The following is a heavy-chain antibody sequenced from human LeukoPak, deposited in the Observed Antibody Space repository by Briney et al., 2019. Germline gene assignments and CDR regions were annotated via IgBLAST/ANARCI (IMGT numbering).Heavy chain of an antibody. CDR2: FSGRGDGT. V-gene: IGHV3-23*01. CDR1: GFTFSSFA. Sequence: GGSLRLSCAASGFTFSSFAISWVRQGPGKGLEWVASFSGRGDGTSYTDSVKGRFTISRDNTKNTLYLQMNSLRAEDTAVYYCAKAEYCSSTTCYAFDVWGQGTMVTVSS. J-gene: IGHJ3*01. CDR3: AKAEYCSSTTCYAFDV. D-gene: IGHD2-2*01.